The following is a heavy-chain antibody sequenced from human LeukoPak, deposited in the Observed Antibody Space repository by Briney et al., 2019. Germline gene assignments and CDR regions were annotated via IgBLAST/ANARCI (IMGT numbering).Heavy chain of an antibody. CDR1: GYTFTSYG. Sequence: ASVKVSCKASGYTFTSYGISRVRQAPGQGLEWMGWISAYNGNTNYAQKLQGRVTMTTDTSTSTAYMELRSLRSDDTAVYYCARDSKTSGIAAAGHWFDPWGQGTLVTVSS. D-gene: IGHD6-13*01. J-gene: IGHJ5*02. CDR2: ISAYNGNT. CDR3: ARDSKTSGIAAAGHWFDP. V-gene: IGHV1-18*01.